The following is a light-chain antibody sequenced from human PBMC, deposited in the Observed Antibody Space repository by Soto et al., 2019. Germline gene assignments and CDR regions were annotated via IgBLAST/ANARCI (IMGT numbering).Light chain of an antibody. V-gene: IGKV1-5*01. J-gene: IGKJ5*01. CDR3: QQYNNYST. CDR1: QNIRNL. CDR2: DAS. Sequence: DIQLTQSPATLAAAFGDSVTITCRASQNIRNLLAWYQQKPGKAPKPLIYDASTLKTGVPSRFSGSGSGSEFNFTITGLHPDDFPTYFCQQYNNYSTFGQGTRLEIK.